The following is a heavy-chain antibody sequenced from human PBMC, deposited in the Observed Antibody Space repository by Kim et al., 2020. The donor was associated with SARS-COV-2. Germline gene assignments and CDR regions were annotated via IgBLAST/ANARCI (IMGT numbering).Heavy chain of an antibody. Sequence: SLKSRVTISVDTSKTQFSLNLSSVTAADTAVYYCARGRITIFGVVTEFDYWGQGTLVTVSS. J-gene: IGHJ4*02. V-gene: IGHV4-31*02. CDR3: ARGRITIFGVVTEFDY. D-gene: IGHD3-3*01.